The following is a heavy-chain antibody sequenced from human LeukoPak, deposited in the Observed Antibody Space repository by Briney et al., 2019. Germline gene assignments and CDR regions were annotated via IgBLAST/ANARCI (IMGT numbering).Heavy chain of an antibody. V-gene: IGHV1-24*01. CDR3: AICIAVAAYYFDY. Sequence: ASVTVSCKVSGYTLTELSMHWVRQAPGKGLEWMGGFDPEDGETIYAQKFQGRVTMTEDTSTDTAYMELSSLRSEDTAAYYCAICIAVAAYYFDYWGQGTLVTVSS. J-gene: IGHJ4*02. D-gene: IGHD6-19*01. CDR2: FDPEDGET. CDR1: GYTLTELS.